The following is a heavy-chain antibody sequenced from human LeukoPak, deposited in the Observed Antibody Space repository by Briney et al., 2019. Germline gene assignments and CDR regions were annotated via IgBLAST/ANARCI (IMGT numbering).Heavy chain of an antibody. D-gene: IGHD1-1*01. J-gene: IGHJ5*02. V-gene: IGHV4-34*01. CDR2: INHSGST. CDR1: GDSFNEYY. Sequence: NASETLSLTCAVHGDSFNEYYWSWVRQPPGKALEWIGEINHSGSTNYNPSLKSRVTISVDKSLRQFFLRLSPVTAADTAVYYCARERASNNYYNYFDPWGQGTQVTVSS. CDR3: ARERASNNYYNYFDP.